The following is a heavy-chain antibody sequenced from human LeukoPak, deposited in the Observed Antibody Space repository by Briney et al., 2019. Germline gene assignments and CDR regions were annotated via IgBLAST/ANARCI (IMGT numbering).Heavy chain of an antibody. CDR2: ISSSGSNI. Sequence: AGGSLRLSRAASGFTFSSYEMNWVRQAPAKGLEWVAYISSSGSNIYYADSVKGRFTISRDNAKNSLYLQMNSLRAEDTAVYYCARDREGSHYATWIQLCDYWGQGALVTVSS. CDR1: GFTFSSYE. CDR3: ARDREGSHYATWIQLCDY. D-gene: IGHD5-18*01. V-gene: IGHV3-48*03. J-gene: IGHJ4*02.